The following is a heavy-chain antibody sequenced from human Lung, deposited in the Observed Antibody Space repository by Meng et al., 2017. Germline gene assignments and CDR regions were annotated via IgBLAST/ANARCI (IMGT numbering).Heavy chain of an antibody. J-gene: IGHJ4*02. Sequence: QLQESGPGLGKPSATLSLSRAVSGASISSDNWWSWVRQPPGKGLEWIGEIYHSGSTNYNPSLKSRITISVDKPKNQFSLTLSSVTAADTAVYYCTKNDFYCLGYWGQGTLVTVSS. CDR3: TKNDFYCLGY. V-gene: IGHV4-4*02. D-gene: IGHD2-21*01. CDR1: GASISSDNW. CDR2: IYHSGST.